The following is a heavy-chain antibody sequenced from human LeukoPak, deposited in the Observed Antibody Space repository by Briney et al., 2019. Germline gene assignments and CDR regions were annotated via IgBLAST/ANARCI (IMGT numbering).Heavy chain of an antibody. V-gene: IGHV3-66*01. D-gene: IGHD4-17*01. CDR3: FKYGY. CDR2: VYSDDST. Sequence: GGSLRLSCAASSITVNTNFMNWVRQAPGKGLEWVSIVYSDDSTHYADSVKGRFTVSRDNSKTTLYLQMNGLRVEDTAVYYCFKYGYWGQGALVTVSS. CDR1: SITVNTNF. J-gene: IGHJ4*02.